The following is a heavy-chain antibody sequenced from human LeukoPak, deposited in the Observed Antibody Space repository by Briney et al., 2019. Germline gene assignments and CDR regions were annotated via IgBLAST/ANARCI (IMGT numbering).Heavy chain of an antibody. CDR3: VRGDYCDYTLFDY. D-gene: IGHD4-17*01. Sequence: AGGCLRLSCAAPGFTVTSNYTSGGPKAPGKGLEWGSVIFMGGSTYYADSVKGRFTISRDNSKNTLYLQMNSLRAEDTAVYYCVRGDYCDYTLFDYWGEGTLVTVSS. J-gene: IGHJ4*02. CDR2: IFMGGST. V-gene: IGHV3-53*01. CDR1: GFTVTSNY.